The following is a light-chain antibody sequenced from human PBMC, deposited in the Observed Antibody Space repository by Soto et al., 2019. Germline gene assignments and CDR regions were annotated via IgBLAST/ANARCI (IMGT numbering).Light chain of an antibody. Sequence: ETVMTQSPATLSVSPGERATLSCRATQSVGRSLAWYQQKPGQAPRLLIYGASTRAAGIPVRFSGSGSGTEFTLTISSLQSEDFAVYYCQQYNNWPQLTFGGGTKVDIK. J-gene: IGKJ4*01. CDR1: QSVGRS. CDR2: GAS. CDR3: QQYNNWPQLT. V-gene: IGKV3-15*01.